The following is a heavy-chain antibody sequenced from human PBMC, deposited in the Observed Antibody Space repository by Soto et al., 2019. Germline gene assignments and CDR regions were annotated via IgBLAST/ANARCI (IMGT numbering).Heavy chain of an antibody. CDR3: ATMKRDLGYCSGGSCHDAFDI. V-gene: IGHV3-7*01. D-gene: IGHD2-15*01. CDR2: IKQDGSEK. CDR1: GFTFSSYW. J-gene: IGHJ3*02. Sequence: EVQLVESGGGLVQPGGSLRLSCAASGFTFSSYWMSWVRQAPGKGLEWVANIKQDGSEKYYVDSVKGRFTISRDNAKNSMYLQMNSLRAEDTAVYYCATMKRDLGYCSGGSCHDAFDIWGQGTMVTVSS.